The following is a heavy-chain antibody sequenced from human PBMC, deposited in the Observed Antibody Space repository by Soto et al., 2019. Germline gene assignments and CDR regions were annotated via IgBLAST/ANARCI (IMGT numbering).Heavy chain of an antibody. V-gene: IGHV5-51*01. J-gene: IGHJ4*02. CDR3: ARHIGTGTTGWIFDY. Sequence: GESLKISCKGSGYSFTSYWIGWVRQMPGKGLEWMGIIYPGDSDTRYSPSFQGQVTISADKSISTAYLQWSSLKASDTAMYYCARHIGTGTTGWIFDYWGQGTLVTVSS. CDR2: IYPGDSDT. CDR1: GYSFTSYW. D-gene: IGHD1-1*01.